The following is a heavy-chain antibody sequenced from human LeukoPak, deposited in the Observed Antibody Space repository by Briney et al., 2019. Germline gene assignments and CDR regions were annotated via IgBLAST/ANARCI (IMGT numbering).Heavy chain of an antibody. V-gene: IGHV4-59*02. D-gene: IGHD3-10*01. CDR2: IYYSGST. Sequence: SETLSLTCTVSGGSVSSYYWSWIRQPPGKGLEWIGYIYYSGSTNYNPSLKSRVTISVDTSKNQFSLKLSSVTAADTAVYYCARGGYYGSGNDFRFDPWGQGTLVTVSS. CDR3: ARGGYYGSGNDFRFDP. CDR1: GGSVSSYY. J-gene: IGHJ5*02.